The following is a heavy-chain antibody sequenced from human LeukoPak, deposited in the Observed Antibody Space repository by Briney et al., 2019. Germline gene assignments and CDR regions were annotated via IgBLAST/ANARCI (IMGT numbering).Heavy chain of an antibody. D-gene: IGHD4-11*01. CDR1: GYAFSSYA. CDR2: ITKRADSYTT. V-gene: IGHV3-72*01. CDR3: TRAYNNFYFDY. Sequence: GGSLRLSCAASGYAFSSYAMSWVRQAPGKGLEWVGCITKRADSYTTEYAASAKGRFTISRDDSQNSLYLQMNSLKTEDTAVYYCTRAYNNFYFDYWGQGALVTVSS. J-gene: IGHJ4*02.